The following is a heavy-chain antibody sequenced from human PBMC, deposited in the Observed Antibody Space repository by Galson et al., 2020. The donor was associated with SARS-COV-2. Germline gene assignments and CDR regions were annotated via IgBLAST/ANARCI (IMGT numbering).Heavy chain of an antibody. CDR3: ARPQTTASFDY. V-gene: IGHV1-18*01. Sequence: GESLKISCKASGYPFATYGITWVRQAPGQGLEWMGWINTYNGNTNYAQNLQDRVTMTIDTSTSTVYMELTSLRSDDTAVYYCARPQTTASFDYWGQGTLVTVSS. CDR1: GYPFATYG. D-gene: IGHD1-1*01. J-gene: IGHJ4*02. CDR2: INTYNGNT.